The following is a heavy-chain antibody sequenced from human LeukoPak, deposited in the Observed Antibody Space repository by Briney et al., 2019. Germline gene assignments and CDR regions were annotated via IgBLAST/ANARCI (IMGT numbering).Heavy chain of an antibody. V-gene: IGHV4-39*07. D-gene: IGHD3-9*01. CDR2: IIHSGST. J-gene: IGHJ4*02. CDR1: GGSINSGTYY. CDR3: ARNNERRYFDWPSPTLYYFDY. Sequence: NPSQTLSLTCTVSGGSINSGTYYWSWIRQPPGKGLEWIGEIIHSGSTNYNPSLKSRVTISVDTSKNQFSLKLSSVTAADTAVYYCARNNERRYFDWPSPTLYYFDYWGQGTLVTVSS.